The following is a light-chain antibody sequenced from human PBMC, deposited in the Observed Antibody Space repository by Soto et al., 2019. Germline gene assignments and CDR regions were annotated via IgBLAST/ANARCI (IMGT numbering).Light chain of an antibody. CDR1: QSVSRSY. V-gene: IGKV3-20*01. Sequence: EIVLTQSPGTLSLSPGERATLSCRASQSVSRSYLAWYQQKPGQAPRLLIYGASSRATGIPDRFSGSGSGTDFTLTISRLEPEDFAVYYCQQYGSSPLLTFVGGTKVEIK. CDR3: QQYGSSPLLT. J-gene: IGKJ4*01. CDR2: GAS.